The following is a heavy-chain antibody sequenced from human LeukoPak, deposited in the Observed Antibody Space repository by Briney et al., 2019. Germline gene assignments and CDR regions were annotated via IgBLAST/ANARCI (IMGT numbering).Heavy chain of an antibody. CDR2: IYPGDSDT. Sequence: GESLTISCHGSGYTFTTYWIGWVRQMPGRGLEWMGIIYPGDSDTRYSPSFQGQVTISADKSINTAYLQWSSLKASDTAMYYCARSPCGGDCYSGHFQHWGQGTLVTVSS. V-gene: IGHV5-51*01. D-gene: IGHD2-21*02. CDR1: GYTFTTYW. J-gene: IGHJ1*01. CDR3: ARSPCGGDCYSGHFQH.